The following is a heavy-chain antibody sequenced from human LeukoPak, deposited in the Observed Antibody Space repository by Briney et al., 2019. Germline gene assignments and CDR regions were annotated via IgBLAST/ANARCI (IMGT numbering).Heavy chain of an antibody. CDR3: ARTPPGGDVDH. CDR1: GYTFTGYY. V-gene: IGHV1-2*02. Sequence: ASVKVSCKASGYTFTGYYMHWVRQAPGQGLEWMGWINPNSGGTNYAQKFQGRVTITRNTPLSTAYMELSSLRSEDTAVYYCARTPPGGDVDHWGEGTLVTVSS. CDR2: INPNSGGT. J-gene: IGHJ4*02. D-gene: IGHD3-16*01.